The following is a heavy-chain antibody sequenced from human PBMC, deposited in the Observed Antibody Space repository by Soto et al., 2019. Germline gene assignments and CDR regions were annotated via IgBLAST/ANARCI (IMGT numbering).Heavy chain of an antibody. D-gene: IGHD2-15*01. Sequence: QVQLVESGGGVVQPGRSLRLSCAASGFTFSSFAMHWVRQAPGKGLEWLAVISSDVVNYYYAESVKGRFTTSRDNSKNTLYLQMNSLRNEETAVYYCARGGAWTPEGLGYWGQGTLVTVSS. V-gene: IGHV3-30-3*01. CDR1: GFTFSSFA. CDR2: ISSDVVNY. CDR3: ARGGAWTPEGLGY. J-gene: IGHJ4*02.